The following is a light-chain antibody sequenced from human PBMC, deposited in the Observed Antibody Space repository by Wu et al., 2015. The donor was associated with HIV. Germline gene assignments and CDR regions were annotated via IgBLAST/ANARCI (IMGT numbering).Light chain of an antibody. CDR3: QFLEN. V-gene: IGKV3-20*01. CDR2: AAP. J-gene: IGKJ2*01. Sequence: VMTQFPGTLSVSPGDRATLSCRSSQGVSSGSVAWFQQKRGQAPRLVIYAAPVRAADIPDRFSGSGSGSEFTLTISRLESEDFAIYYCQFLENFGHGT. CDR1: QGVSSGS.